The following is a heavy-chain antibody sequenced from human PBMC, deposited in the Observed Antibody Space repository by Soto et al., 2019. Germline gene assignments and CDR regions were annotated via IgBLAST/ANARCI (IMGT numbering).Heavy chain of an antibody. CDR3: ARDLKGSYYGLDS. J-gene: IGHJ4*02. CDR1: GFTFSTYE. V-gene: IGHV3-48*03. CDR2: ISSSGSTV. Sequence: GVLRLSCAASGFTFSTYEMNWVRQAPGKGLEWVSYISSSGSTVYYADSVKGRFTISRDNAKNSLYLQMNSLRAEDTAVYYCARDLKGSYYGLDSWGQGTLVTVSS. D-gene: IGHD1-26*01.